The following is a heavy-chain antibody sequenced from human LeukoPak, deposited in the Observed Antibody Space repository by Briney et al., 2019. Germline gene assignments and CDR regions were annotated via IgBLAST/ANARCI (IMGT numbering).Heavy chain of an antibody. V-gene: IGHV1-69*04. Sequence: SVKVSCKASGGTFSSYAISWVRQAPGQGLEWMGRIIPILGIANYAQKFQGRVTITADKSTSTAYMELSSLRSEDTAVYYCARDSGAAAAKDGAFDIWGQGTMVTVSS. CDR2: IIPILGIA. CDR3: ARDSGAAAAKDGAFDI. J-gene: IGHJ3*02. CDR1: GGTFSSYA. D-gene: IGHD6-13*01.